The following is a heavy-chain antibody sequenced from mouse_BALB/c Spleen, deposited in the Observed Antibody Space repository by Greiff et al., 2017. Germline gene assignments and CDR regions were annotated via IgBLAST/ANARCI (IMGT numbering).Heavy chain of an antibody. CDR3: ASLDSSGSYSDY. D-gene: IGHD3-2*01. Sequence: QVQLQQSGAELMKPGASVKISCKATGYTFSSYWIEWVKQRPGHGLEWIGEILPGSGSTNYNEKFKGKATFTADTSSNTAYMQLSSLTSEDSAVYYCASLDSSGSYSDYWGQGTTLTVSS. J-gene: IGHJ2*01. CDR2: ILPGSGST. CDR1: GYTFSSYW. V-gene: IGHV1-9*01.